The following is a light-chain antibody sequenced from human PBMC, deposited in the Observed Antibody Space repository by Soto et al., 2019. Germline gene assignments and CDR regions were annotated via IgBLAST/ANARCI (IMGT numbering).Light chain of an antibody. CDR1: QAISTF. J-gene: IGKJ4*01. Sequence: DFQMPRPPSPLFASVGERATIPSQASQAISTFLNWYQQKPGKAPKILIYDASVLEAGVPSRFSGGGSGTHFTLTISSLQAEDVATYYCQQFDNLPLTFGGGTKVEIK. CDR3: QQFDNLPLT. V-gene: IGKV1-33*01. CDR2: DAS.